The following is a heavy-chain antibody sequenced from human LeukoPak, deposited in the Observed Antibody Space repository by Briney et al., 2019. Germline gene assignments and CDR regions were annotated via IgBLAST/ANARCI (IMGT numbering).Heavy chain of an antibody. Sequence: GGSLRLSCAASGFTFGSYSMNWVRQAPGKGVEWLSYISSVSNAIYYADSVKGRFTISRDNGKNSLYLQLNSLRAEDTAVYYCAKWVGTLGSLDFWGQGTLVTVSS. CDR2: ISSVSNAI. CDR1: GFTFGSYS. J-gene: IGHJ4*02. D-gene: IGHD4-23*01. V-gene: IGHV3-48*04. CDR3: AKWVGTLGSLDF.